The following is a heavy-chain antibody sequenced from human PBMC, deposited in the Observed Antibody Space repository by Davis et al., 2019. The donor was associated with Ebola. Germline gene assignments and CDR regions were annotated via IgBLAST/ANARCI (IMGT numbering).Heavy chain of an antibody. D-gene: IGHD6-13*01. CDR3: ARDQEIVSWYQLPDY. CDR1: GFTFSSYA. CDR2: ISYDGSNK. V-gene: IGHV3-30-3*01. J-gene: IGHJ4*02. Sequence: PGGSLRLSCAASGFTFSSYAMHWVRQAPGKGLEWVAVISYDGSNKYYADSVKGRFTISRDNSKNTLYLQMNSLRAEDTAVYYCARDQEIVSWYQLPDYWGQGTLVTVSS.